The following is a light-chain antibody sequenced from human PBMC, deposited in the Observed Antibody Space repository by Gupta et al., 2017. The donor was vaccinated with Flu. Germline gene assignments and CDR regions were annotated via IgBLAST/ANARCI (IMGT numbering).Light chain of an antibody. Sequence: ERATLSCKASRSVSTNLAWYQQKPGLAPRLLMYGASTRATGIPARFSGSGSGTEFTLTISSLRSEDFAVYYCQQYDNWPPITFGQGTRLEIK. V-gene: IGKV3-15*01. CDR1: RSVSTN. J-gene: IGKJ5*01. CDR2: GAS. CDR3: QQYDNWPPIT.